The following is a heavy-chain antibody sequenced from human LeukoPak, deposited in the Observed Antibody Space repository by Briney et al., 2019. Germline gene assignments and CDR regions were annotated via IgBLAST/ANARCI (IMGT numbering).Heavy chain of an antibody. J-gene: IGHJ4*02. Sequence: SETLSLTCTVSGGSISSGSYYWSWIRQPAGKGLEWIGSIYTSGSTNYNPSLKSRVTISVDTSKNQFSLKLSSVTAADTAVYYCARQTLHYYDSSGYSEFDYWGQGTLVTVSS. CDR1: GGSISSGSYY. CDR2: IYTSGST. CDR3: ARQTLHYYDSSGYSEFDY. V-gene: IGHV4-61*02. D-gene: IGHD3-22*01.